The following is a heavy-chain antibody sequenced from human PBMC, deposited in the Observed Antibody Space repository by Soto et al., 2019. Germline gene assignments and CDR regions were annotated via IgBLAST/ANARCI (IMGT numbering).Heavy chain of an antibody. CDR3: ARGDPYGDPWYFDL. J-gene: IGHJ2*01. Sequence: EVELVETGGGLIQPGGSLRLSCAASGFTVSSNYMSWVRPAPGKGLEWVSVIYSGGSTYYADSVKGRFTISRDNSKNTLYLQMNSLRAEDTAVYYCARGDPYGDPWYFDLWGRGTLVTVSS. V-gene: IGHV3-53*02. CDR1: GFTVSSNY. CDR2: IYSGGST. D-gene: IGHD4-17*01.